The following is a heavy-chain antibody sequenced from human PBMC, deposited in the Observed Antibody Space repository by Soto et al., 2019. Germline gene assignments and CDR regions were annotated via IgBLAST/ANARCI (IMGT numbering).Heavy chain of an antibody. D-gene: IGHD3-22*01. CDR3: ARAGYYYGWFDP. Sequence: ASVKVSCKASGGTFSSYAISWVRQAPGQGLEWMGWISAYNGNTNYAQKLQGRVTMTTDTSTSTAYMELRSLRSDDTAVYYCARAGYYYGWFDPWGQGTLVTVSS. CDR2: ISAYNGNT. V-gene: IGHV1-18*01. CDR1: GGTFSSYA. J-gene: IGHJ5*02.